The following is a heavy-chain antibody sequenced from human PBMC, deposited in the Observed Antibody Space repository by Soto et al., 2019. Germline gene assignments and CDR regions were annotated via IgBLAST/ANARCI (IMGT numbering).Heavy chain of an antibody. V-gene: IGHV4-30-4*01. J-gene: IGHJ4*02. D-gene: IGHD2-2*02. CDR3: ARGNTPVDY. CDR1: GGSISTYY. CDR2: IYYSGST. Sequence: SETLSLTCTVSGGSISTYYWSWIRQPPGKGLEWIGYIYYSGSTYYNPSLKSRVTISVDTSQNQFSLKLSSVTAADTAVYYCARGNTPVDYWGQGTLVTVSS.